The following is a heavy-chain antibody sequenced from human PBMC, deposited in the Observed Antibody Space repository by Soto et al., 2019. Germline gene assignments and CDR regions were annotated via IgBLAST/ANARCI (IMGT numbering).Heavy chain of an antibody. D-gene: IGHD3-10*01. V-gene: IGHV1-69*06. Sequence: GASLKVSCKASGGTFSSDAISWVRQAPGQGLEWMGGIIPIFGTANYAQKFQGRVTITADKSTSTAYMELRSLRSEDTAVYYCARSELPYYYGSWIPAPFDYWGQGTLVTGSS. CDR3: ARSELPYYYGSWIPAPFDY. CDR2: IIPIFGTA. CDR1: GGTFSSDA. J-gene: IGHJ4*02.